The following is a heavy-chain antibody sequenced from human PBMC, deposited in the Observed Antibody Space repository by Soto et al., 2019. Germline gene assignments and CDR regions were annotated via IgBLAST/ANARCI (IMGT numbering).Heavy chain of an antibody. CDR2: IYPGDSDT. D-gene: IGHD5-18*01. V-gene: IGHV5-51*01. CDR1: GYNFSRNW. Sequence: SLKISCKGSGYNFSRNWIGWVRQMPGKGLEWMGIIYPGDSDTRYSPSFQGQVTISADKSINTAYLQWSSLKASDTAIYYCARPFGDTAMVIDYWGQGTQVTVSS. J-gene: IGHJ4*02. CDR3: ARPFGDTAMVIDY.